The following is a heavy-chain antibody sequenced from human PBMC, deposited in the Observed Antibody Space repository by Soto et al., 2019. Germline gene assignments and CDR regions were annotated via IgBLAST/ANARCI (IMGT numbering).Heavy chain of an antibody. D-gene: IGHD3-9*01. CDR1: GYTFTSYG. V-gene: IGHV1-18*01. CDR3: ARRQLPYFDWLLSYDY. Sequence: ASVKVSCKASGYTFTSYGISWVRQAPGQGLEWMGWISAYNGNTNYAQKLQGRVTMTTDTSTSTAYMELRSLRSDDTAVYYCARRQLPYFDWLLSYDYWGQGTLVTFSS. CDR2: ISAYNGNT. J-gene: IGHJ4*02.